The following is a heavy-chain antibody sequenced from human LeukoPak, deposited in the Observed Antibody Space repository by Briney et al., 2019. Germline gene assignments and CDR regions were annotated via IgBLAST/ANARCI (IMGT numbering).Heavy chain of an antibody. CDR3: ARELWGTFYYYYYMDV. Sequence: SQTLSLTCTVSGGSISSGSYYWSWIRQPAGKGLEWIGRIYTSGSTNYNPSLKSRVTISVDTSKNQFSLKLSSVTAADTAVYYCARELWGTFYYYYYMDVWGKGTTVTISS. D-gene: IGHD3-16*01. V-gene: IGHV4-61*02. CDR1: GGSISSGSYY. CDR2: IYTSGST. J-gene: IGHJ6*03.